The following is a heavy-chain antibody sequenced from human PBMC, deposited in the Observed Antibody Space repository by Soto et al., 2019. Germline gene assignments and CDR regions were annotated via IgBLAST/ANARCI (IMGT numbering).Heavy chain of an antibody. CDR2: VHSDGSST. CDR3: TRDYYERGPGYYRDFGMDV. Sequence: EVQLVESGGGFVQPGGSLRLSCAASGFNFSAFWMHWVRQAPGKGPVWISRVHSDGSSTAYADSVRGRFTISRDNAKKTLYLQMESLRVEDTAIYYCTRDYYERGPGYYRDFGMDVWGQGTTVTVS. D-gene: IGHD3-22*01. J-gene: IGHJ6*02. V-gene: IGHV3-74*01. CDR1: GFNFSAFW.